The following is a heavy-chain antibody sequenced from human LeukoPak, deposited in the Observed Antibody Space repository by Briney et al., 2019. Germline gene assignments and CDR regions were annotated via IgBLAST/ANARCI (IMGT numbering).Heavy chain of an antibody. Sequence: ASVKVSCKASGGTFSSYAISWVRQAPGQGLEWMGGNIPIFGTANYAQKFQGRVTITADESTSTAYVELSSLRSEDTAVYYCASLPDYYDSSGYYNWFDPWGQGTLVTVSS. J-gene: IGHJ5*02. CDR3: ASLPDYYDSSGYYNWFDP. CDR1: GGTFSSYA. CDR2: NIPIFGTA. D-gene: IGHD3-22*01. V-gene: IGHV1-69*13.